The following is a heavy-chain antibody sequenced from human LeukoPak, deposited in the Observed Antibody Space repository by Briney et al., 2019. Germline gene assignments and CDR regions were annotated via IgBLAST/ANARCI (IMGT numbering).Heavy chain of an antibody. CDR2: INPSGGST. Sequence: GASVKVSCKASGYTFTGYYMHWVRQAPGQGLEWMGIINPSGGSTSYAQKFQGRVTMTRDTSTSTVYMELSSLRSEDTAVYYCARVGVAAAGTEWYFDYWGQGTLVTVSS. V-gene: IGHV1-46*01. CDR1: GYTFTGYY. D-gene: IGHD6-13*01. CDR3: ARVGVAAAGTEWYFDY. J-gene: IGHJ4*02.